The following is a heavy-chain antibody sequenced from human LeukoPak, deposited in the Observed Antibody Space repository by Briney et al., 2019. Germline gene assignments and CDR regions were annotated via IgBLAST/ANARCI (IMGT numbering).Heavy chain of an antibody. J-gene: IGHJ5*02. V-gene: IGHV3-23*01. CDR1: GFAFNNYA. CDR2: ISYSGGST. Sequence: GGSLRLSCAASGFAFNNYAMSWVRRAPGKGLEWVSTISYSGGSTYYADSVKGRFSISRDNSKNTLYLQMNSLRAEDTAVYYCAKDAETHYDIAGWFDPWGQGTLVTVSS. D-gene: IGHD3-9*01. CDR3: AKDAETHYDIAGWFDP.